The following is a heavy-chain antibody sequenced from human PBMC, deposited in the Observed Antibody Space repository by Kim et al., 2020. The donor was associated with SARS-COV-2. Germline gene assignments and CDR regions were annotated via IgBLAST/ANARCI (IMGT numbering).Heavy chain of an antibody. J-gene: IGHJ4*02. CDR3: ARDWREYYFDY. CDR2: T. V-gene: IGHV3-53*01. D-gene: IGHD3-10*01. Sequence: TYNSASGKCRFTITRDNSKTALYLQMNSRRAEDTAVYYCARDWREYYFDYWGQGTLVTVSS.